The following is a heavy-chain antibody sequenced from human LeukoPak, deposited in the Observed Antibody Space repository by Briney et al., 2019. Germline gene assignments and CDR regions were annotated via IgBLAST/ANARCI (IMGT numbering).Heavy chain of an antibody. CDR2: ISSSGSTI. Sequence: GGSLRLSCAASGFTFSSYSMNWVRQAPGKGLEWVSYISSSGSTIDYADSVKGRFTISRDNAKNSLYLQMNSLRAEDTAVYYCSRLRGYGYGYGDYWGQGTLVTVSS. D-gene: IGHD5-18*01. CDR1: GFTFSSYS. V-gene: IGHV3-48*04. J-gene: IGHJ4*02. CDR3: SRLRGYGYGYGDY.